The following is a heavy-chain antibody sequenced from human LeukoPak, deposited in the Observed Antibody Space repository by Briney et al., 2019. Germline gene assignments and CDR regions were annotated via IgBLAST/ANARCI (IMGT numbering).Heavy chain of an antibody. CDR3: AKGPTISGTGYFDY. D-gene: IGHD1-7*01. Sequence: SETLSLTCALYGESFNRYYWSWIRQSPGKGLEWIAEIDHRGDTNYNPSVKGRVIISIDTSKNQFSLKVKSVTATDTAVYYCAKGPTISGTGYFDYWGQGTLVTVSS. CDR1: GESFNRYY. J-gene: IGHJ4*03. V-gene: IGHV4-34*01. CDR2: IDHRGDT.